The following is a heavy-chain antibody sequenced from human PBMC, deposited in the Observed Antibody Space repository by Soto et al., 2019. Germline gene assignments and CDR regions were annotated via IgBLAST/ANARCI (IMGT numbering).Heavy chain of an antibody. V-gene: IGHV4-31*03. J-gene: IGHJ5*02. CDR1: GGFIDSGDYS. Sequence: SETLSLTCSVSGGFIDSGDYSWNWIREHPGGGLEGIGNIKNRGTTHYNPSLKSRLTISVDTSKSQFSLKLNSVTAADTAVYYCAGGRYCTNGLCYFLDPWGQGTLVTVSS. CDR2: IKNRGTT. D-gene: IGHD2-8*01. CDR3: AGGRYCTNGLCYFLDP.